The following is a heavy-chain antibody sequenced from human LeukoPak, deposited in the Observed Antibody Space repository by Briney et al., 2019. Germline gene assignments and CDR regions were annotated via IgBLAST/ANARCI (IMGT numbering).Heavy chain of an antibody. D-gene: IGHD3-10*01. CDR2: MNPNSGNT. CDR3: ARGGGYYGSGSYYRLDY. J-gene: IGHJ4*02. V-gene: IGHV1-8*01. CDR1: GYTFTSYD. Sequence: ASVKVSCKASGYTFTSYDINCVRQATGQGLEWMGWMNPNSGNTGYAQKFQGRVTMTRNTSISTAYMELSSLRSEDTAVYYCARGGGYYGSGSYYRLDYWGQGTLVTVSS.